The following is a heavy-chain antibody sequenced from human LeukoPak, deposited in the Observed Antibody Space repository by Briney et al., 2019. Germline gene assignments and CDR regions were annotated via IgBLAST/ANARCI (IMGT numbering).Heavy chain of an antibody. V-gene: IGHV3-23*01. CDR2: ISGSGGST. CDR1: GFTFSTYA. D-gene: IGHD6-13*01. CDR3: VKGRISEDGLDF. Sequence: GGSLRLSCAASGFTFSTYAMTWVRQAPGKGLEWVSVISGSGGSTYYADSVKGRFTLSRDNSKNTIYLQMNSLRAEDTAVYYCVKGRISEDGLDFWGQGTLVTVSS. J-gene: IGHJ4*02.